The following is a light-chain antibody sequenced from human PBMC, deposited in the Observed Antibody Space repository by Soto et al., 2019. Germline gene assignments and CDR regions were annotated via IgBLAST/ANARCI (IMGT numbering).Light chain of an antibody. J-gene: IGKJ1*01. CDR1: QSVTSNY. V-gene: IGKV3-20*01. CDR2: GAS. CDR3: QQYGSSQA. Sequence: EIVLTHSPGTLSSSPWERVTLSCRASQSVTSNYLAWYQQKPGQSPRLLIFGASIRDTGLPDRFSGSGSGTDFTLTISRLEPEDFAVYYCQQYGSSQAFGQGTKVDIK.